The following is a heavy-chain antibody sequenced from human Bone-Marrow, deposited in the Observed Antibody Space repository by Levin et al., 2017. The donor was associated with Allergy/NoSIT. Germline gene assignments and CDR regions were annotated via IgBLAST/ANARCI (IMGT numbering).Heavy chain of an antibody. CDR3: SGGDGWKYDY. CDR1: GFSFSTYT. Sequence: GGSLRLSCAASGFSFSTYTLHWVRQAPGKGLEWLALISYDGRDIYYADSVKGRFTISRDNAKNSVYLQMNSLRPEDTAVYYCSGGDGWKYDYWGQGTLVTVSS. CDR2: ISYDGRDI. J-gene: IGHJ4*02. V-gene: IGHV3-30-3*01. D-gene: IGHD3-16*01.